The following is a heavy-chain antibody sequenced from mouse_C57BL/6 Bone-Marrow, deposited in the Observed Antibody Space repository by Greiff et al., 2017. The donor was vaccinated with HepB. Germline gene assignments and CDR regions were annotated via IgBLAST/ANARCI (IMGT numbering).Heavy chain of an antibody. J-gene: IGHJ2*01. Sequence: QVQLQQSGAELARPGASVKLSCKASGYTFTSYGMSWVKQRTGQGLEWIGEIYPRSGNTYYNEKFKGKATLTADKSSSTAYMELRSLTSEDSAVYFCARTYYDYDGLDYWGQGTTLTVSS. CDR1: GYTFTSYG. CDR2: IYPRSGNT. CDR3: ARTYYDYDGLDY. V-gene: IGHV1-81*01. D-gene: IGHD2-4*01.